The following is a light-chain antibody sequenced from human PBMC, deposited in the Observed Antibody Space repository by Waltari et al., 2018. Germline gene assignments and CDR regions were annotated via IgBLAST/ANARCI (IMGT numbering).Light chain of an antibody. Sequence: EIVLTQSPDTLSLSPGERATLSCRASQTVASSYLTWFQQRPGRAPRLLISETSTRATGIPDRFSGSGSGTDFTLTISRLEPEDSAVYYCQQFGTTPWTFGQGTKVEIK. CDR3: QQFGTTPWT. CDR2: ETS. V-gene: IGKV3-20*01. CDR1: QTVASSY. J-gene: IGKJ1*01.